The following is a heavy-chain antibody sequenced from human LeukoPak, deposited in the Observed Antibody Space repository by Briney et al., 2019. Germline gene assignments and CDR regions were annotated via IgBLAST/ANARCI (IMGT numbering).Heavy chain of an antibody. J-gene: IGHJ5*02. V-gene: IGHV3-74*01. CDR2: INSDGSST. CDR1: GFTFSSYW. CDR3: LRVDDTNGHSWFDP. Sequence: GSLRLSCAASGFTFSSYWMHWVRQAPGKGLVWVSRINSDGSSTSYADSVKGRFTISRDNAKSTLYLQMNSLTVEDTAVYYCLRVDDTNGHSWFDPWGQGTLVTVSS. D-gene: IGHD2-8*01.